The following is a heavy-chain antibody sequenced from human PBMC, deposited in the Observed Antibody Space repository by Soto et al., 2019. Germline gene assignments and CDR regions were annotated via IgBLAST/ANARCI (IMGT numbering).Heavy chain of an antibody. D-gene: IGHD4-17*01. CDR1: GGSFSGYY. CDR3: ARGLSVTPYGGYYYYYMDV. J-gene: IGHJ6*03. V-gene: IGHV4-34*01. CDR2: INHSGST. Sequence: PSETLSLTCAVYGGSFSGYYWSWIRQPPGKGLEWIGEINHSGSTNYNPSLKSRVTISVDTSKSQFSLKLSSVTAADTAVYYCARGLSVTPYGGYYYYYMDVWGKGTTVTVS.